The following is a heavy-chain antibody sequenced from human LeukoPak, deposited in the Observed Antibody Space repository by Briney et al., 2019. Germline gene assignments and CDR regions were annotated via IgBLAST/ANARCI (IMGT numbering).Heavy chain of an antibody. CDR3: ARVTDTALDYFNGMDV. Sequence: GGSLRLSCAASGFTFSSYWMARVRQAPGKGLEWVANMNEDGSVKNYVVSVKGRFTVSRDNAKSSLYLQMNSLRAEDTAVYYCARVTDTALDYFNGMDVWGQGTTVTVSS. CDR1: GFTFSSYW. D-gene: IGHD5-18*01. V-gene: IGHV3-7*05. CDR2: MNEDGSVK. J-gene: IGHJ6*02.